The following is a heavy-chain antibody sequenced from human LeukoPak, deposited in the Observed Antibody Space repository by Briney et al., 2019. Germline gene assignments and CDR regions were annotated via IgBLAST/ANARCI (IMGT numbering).Heavy chain of an antibody. D-gene: IGHD3-22*01. CDR3: ARVSYSYDSSGYRLLFDY. CDR1: GGSISSENW. J-gene: IGHJ4*02. CDR2: IFHSGST. V-gene: IGHV4-4*02. Sequence: SGTLSLTCAVSGGSISSENWWSWVRQPPGKGLEWIGDIFHSGSTNYNPSLQSRVSISVDKSKNHFFLNLRSMTAADTAVYYCARVSYSYDSSGYRLLFDYWGQGTLVTVSS.